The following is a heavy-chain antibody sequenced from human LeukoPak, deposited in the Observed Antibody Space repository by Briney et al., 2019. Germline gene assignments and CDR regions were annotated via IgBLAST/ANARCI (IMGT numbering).Heavy chain of an antibody. Sequence: PGGSLRLSCAASGFTFRSYAMSWVRQAPGKGLEWVSTVTGGGGTTYYADSVKGRFTISRDNSKNTVYLQLNSLRADDTAVYYCAKIHPRVSFRGAFDIWGQGTMVTVSS. CDR2: VTGGGGTT. D-gene: IGHD3-16*01. J-gene: IGHJ3*02. CDR3: AKIHPRVSFRGAFDI. CDR1: GFTFRSYA. V-gene: IGHV3-23*01.